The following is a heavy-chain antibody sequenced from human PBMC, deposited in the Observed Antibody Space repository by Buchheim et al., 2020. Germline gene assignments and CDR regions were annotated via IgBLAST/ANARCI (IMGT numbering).Heavy chain of an antibody. D-gene: IGHD3-10*01. Sequence: EVQLVQSGAEVKKPGESLKISCKVSGYSFTTYWIGWVRQMPGKGLEYMGIIYPGDSDTRYSPSFQGQVTFSADKSITTAYPQWSSLKASDTAVYYCARQGARGVGATRRFDYWGQGTL. J-gene: IGHJ4*02. CDR3: ARQGARGVGATRRFDY. V-gene: IGHV5-51*01. CDR2: IYPGDSDT. CDR1: GYSFTTYW.